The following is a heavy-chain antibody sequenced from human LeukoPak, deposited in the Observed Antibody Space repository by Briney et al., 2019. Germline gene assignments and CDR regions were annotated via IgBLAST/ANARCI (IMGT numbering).Heavy chain of an antibody. CDR1: GFTFSDYY. CDR2: ISSSGSTI. J-gene: IGHJ6*03. Sequence: GGSLRLSCAASGFTFSDYYMSWIRQAPGKGLEWVSYISSSGSTIYYADSVKGRLTISRDNAKNSLYLQMNSLRAEDTAVYYCARIGGTHYYYYYMDVWGKGTTVTISS. CDR3: ARIGGTHYYYYYMDV. D-gene: IGHD1-26*01. V-gene: IGHV3-11*01.